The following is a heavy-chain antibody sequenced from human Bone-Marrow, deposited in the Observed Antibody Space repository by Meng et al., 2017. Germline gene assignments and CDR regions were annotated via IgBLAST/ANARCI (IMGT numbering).Heavy chain of an antibody. J-gene: IGHJ4*02. V-gene: IGHV4-34*01. CDR3: ARGTTTMAHDFDY. CDR2: INHSGST. Sequence: QVQLQMWGAGLLKPSATLSLPFVVSGGSFSDYYWSWIRQPPGKGLEWIGEINHSGSTNYNPSLESRATISVDTSQNNLSLKLSSVTAADSAVYYCARGTTTMAHDFDYWGQGTLVTVSS. D-gene: IGHD4-11*01. CDR1: GGSFSDYY.